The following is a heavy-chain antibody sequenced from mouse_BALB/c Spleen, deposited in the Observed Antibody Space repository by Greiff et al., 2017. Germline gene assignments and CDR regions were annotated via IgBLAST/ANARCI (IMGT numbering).Heavy chain of an antibody. V-gene: IGHV5-6-5*01. CDR3: ARDGPYGRAYAMDY. CDR2: ISSGGST. D-gene: IGHD2-1*01. CDR1: GFTFSSYA. J-gene: IGHJ4*01. Sequence: EVKLMESGGGLVKPGGSLKLSCAASGFTFSSYAMSWVRQTPEKRLEWVASISSGGSTYYPDSVKGRFTISRDNARNILYLQMNTLRAEDSATYYCARDGPYGRAYAMDYWGQGTSVTVSS.